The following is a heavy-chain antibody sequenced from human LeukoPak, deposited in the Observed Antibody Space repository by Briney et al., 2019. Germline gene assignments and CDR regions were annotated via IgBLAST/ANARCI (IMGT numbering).Heavy chain of an antibody. Sequence: ASVKVSCKASGYTFTGYYMHWVRQAPGQGLEWMGRINPNSGGTNYAQKFQGRVTMTRDTSISTAYMEPSRLRSDDTAVYYCARDSRAGHNWFDPWGQGTLVTVSS. CDR3: ARDSRAGHNWFDP. J-gene: IGHJ5*02. CDR1: GYTFTGYY. CDR2: INPNSGGT. V-gene: IGHV1-2*06. D-gene: IGHD5-24*01.